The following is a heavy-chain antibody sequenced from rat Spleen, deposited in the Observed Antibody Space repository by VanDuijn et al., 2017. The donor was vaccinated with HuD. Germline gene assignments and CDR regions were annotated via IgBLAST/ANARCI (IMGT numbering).Heavy chain of an antibody. D-gene: IGHD1-2*01. CDR1: GFTFSGYW. V-gene: IGHV5-58*01. CDR3: ARSSYAHWDVDF. CDR2: IIYDGSRT. J-gene: IGHJ1*01. Sequence: EVQIVETGGDLVQPGRSLKLSCVASGFTFSGYWMYWLRQAPGNGLEWVATIIYDGSRTYYRDSVKGRFTISRDNVESTLYLQMDSLRSEDTATYYCARSSYAHWDVDFWGPGTMGTVSS.